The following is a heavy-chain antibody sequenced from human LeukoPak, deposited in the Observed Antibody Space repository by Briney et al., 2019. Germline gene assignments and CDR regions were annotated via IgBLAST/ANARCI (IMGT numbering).Heavy chain of an antibody. V-gene: IGHV4-38-2*02. D-gene: IGHD5-18*01. CDR1: GYSISSGYY. CDR2: IYHSGST. Sequence: SETLSLTCTVSGYSISSGYYWGWIRQPPGKGLEWIGSIYHSGSTYYNPSLKSRVTISVDTSKNQFSLKLSSVTAADTAVYYCARERYSYGLDYWGRGTLVTVSS. J-gene: IGHJ4*02. CDR3: ARERYSYGLDY.